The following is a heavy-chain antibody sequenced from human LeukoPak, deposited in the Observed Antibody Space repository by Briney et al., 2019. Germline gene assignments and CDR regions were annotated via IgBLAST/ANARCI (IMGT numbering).Heavy chain of an antibody. CDR1: GFTFSSYA. D-gene: IGHD1-14*01. CDR3: ARDYNRGIPSSGWFDP. V-gene: IGHV3-30*01. CDR2: ISYDGSNK. Sequence: GGSLRLSCAASGFTFSSYAMHWVRQAPGKGLEWVAVISYDGSNKYYADSVKGRFTISRDNSKNTLYLQMNSLRAEDTAVYYCARDYNRGIPSSGWFDPWGQGTLVTVSS. J-gene: IGHJ5*02.